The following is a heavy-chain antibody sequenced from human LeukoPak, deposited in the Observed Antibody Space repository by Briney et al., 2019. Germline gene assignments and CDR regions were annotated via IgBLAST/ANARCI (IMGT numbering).Heavy chain of an antibody. Sequence: GGSLRLSCAASGFIFSSYAMSWVRQAPGRGLEWVSSLSGRGSTTYYADSVKGRFTISRDSSKNTLYLQMNSLRAEDTAVYYCAKDTRYYDSSGYYRLDYWGQGTLVTVSS. CDR2: LSGRGSTT. J-gene: IGHJ4*02. V-gene: IGHV3-23*01. CDR1: GFIFSSYA. CDR3: AKDTRYYDSSGYYRLDY. D-gene: IGHD3-22*01.